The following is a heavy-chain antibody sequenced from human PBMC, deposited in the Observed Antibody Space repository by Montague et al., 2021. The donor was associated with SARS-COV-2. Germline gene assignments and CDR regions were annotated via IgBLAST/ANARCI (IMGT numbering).Heavy chain of an antibody. CDR1: GGSISRYY. V-gene: IGHV4-59*13. J-gene: IGHJ4*02. CDR2: IYYSGST. CDR3: ARDLGDY. Sequence: SETLSLTCTVSGGSISRYYWSWIRQPPGKGLEWIGYIYYSGSTNYNPSLKSRVTISVDTSKNQFSLKLSSVTAADTAVYYCARDLGDYWGQGTLVTVSS.